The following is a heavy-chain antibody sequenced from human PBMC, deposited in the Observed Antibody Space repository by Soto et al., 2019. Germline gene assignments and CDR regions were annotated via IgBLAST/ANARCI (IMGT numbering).Heavy chain of an antibody. CDR2: ISYSGST. CDR3: ARDDSGFSGSHYIDYFNY. CDR1: GGSISSGNYY. Sequence: PSETLSLTCTVSGGSISSGNYYWSWIRQPPGKGLEWIGFISYSGSTYYSLSLKSRVTISVDTSKNQFSLNLSFVTAADTAVYYCARDDSGFSGSHYIDYFNYWGQGALVTVSS. J-gene: IGHJ4*02. V-gene: IGHV4-30-4*01. D-gene: IGHD1-26*01.